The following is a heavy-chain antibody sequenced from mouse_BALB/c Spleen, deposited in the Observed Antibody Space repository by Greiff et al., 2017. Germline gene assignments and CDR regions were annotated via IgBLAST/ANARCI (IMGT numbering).Heavy chain of an antibody. V-gene: IGHV14-1*02. CDR1: GFNIKDYY. D-gene: IGHD2-3*01. CDR2: IDPENGNT. CDR3: AIYDGYSYYAMDY. J-gene: IGHJ4*01. Sequence: EVQLVESGAELVRPGALVKLSCKASGFNIKDYYMHWVKQRPEQGLEWIGWIDPENGNTIYDPKFQGKASITADTSSNTAYLQLSSLTSEDTAVYYCAIYDGYSYYAMDYWGQGTSVTVSS.